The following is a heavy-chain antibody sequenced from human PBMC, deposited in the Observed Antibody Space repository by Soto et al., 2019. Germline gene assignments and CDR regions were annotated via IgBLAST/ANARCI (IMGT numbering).Heavy chain of an antibody. CDR3: ARVNSNYVLYYYYYMDV. J-gene: IGHJ6*03. V-gene: IGHV1-18*01. Sequence: ASVKVSCKASGYTFTNYGITLVRQAPGQGLEWMGWISAYNGNTHYTQRLQGRVTMTTDTSTSTAYMELSSLRSEDTAVYYCARVNSNYVLYYYYYMDVWGKGTTVTVSS. CDR2: ISAYNGNT. D-gene: IGHD4-4*01. CDR1: GYTFTNYG.